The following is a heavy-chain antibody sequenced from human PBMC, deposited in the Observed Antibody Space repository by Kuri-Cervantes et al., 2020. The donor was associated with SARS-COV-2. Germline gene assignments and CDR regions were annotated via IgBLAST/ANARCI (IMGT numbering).Heavy chain of an antibody. Sequence: GESLKISCAASGFTFSSYWMSWVRQAPGKGLEWVANIKQDGSEKYYVDSVKGRFTISRDNAKNSLYLQMNSLRAEDTALYYCAKDIREQLVGGVGWFDPWGQGTLVTVSS. CDR3: AKDIREQLVGGVGWFDP. V-gene: IGHV3-7*03. D-gene: IGHD6-6*01. CDR1: GFTFSSYW. J-gene: IGHJ5*02. CDR2: IKQDGSEK.